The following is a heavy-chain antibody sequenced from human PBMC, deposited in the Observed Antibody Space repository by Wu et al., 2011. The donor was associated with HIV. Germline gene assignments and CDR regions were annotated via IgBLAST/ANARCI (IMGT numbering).Heavy chain of an antibody. CDR3: ARDLSGTFDP. CDR1: GFTFTGYY. J-gene: IGHJ5*02. V-gene: IGHV1-2*02. D-gene: IGHD6-19*01. CDR2: INPNSGGT. Sequence: QVQLVQSGAEVKKPGASVKVSCKASGFTFTGYYIHWVRQAPGQGLEWMGWINPNSGGTNYAQKFQGRVTMTRDTSISTAYMELSSLTSEDTAVYYCARDLSGTFDPWGQGTLVTVSS.